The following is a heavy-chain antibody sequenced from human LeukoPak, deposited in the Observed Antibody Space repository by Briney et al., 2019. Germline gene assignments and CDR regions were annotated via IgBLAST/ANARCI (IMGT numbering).Heavy chain of an antibody. CDR1: GGSFSGYY. CDR3: ARKTYYYDSRSPFLY. CDR2: INHSGST. J-gene: IGHJ4*02. V-gene: IGHV4-34*01. Sequence: PSETLSLTCAVYGGSFSGYYWSWIRQPPGKGLEWIGEINHSGSTNYNPSLKSRVTISVDTSKNQFSLKLSSVTAADTAVYYCARKTYYYDSRSPFLYWGQGTLVTVSS. D-gene: IGHD3-22*01.